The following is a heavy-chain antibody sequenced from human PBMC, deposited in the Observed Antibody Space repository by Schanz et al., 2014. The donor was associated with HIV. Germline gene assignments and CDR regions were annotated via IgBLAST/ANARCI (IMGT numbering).Heavy chain of an antibody. Sequence: QVHLEQSGAEVRKPGSSMKVSCKTSGGSFIDHAISWVRQAPGQGLEWMGGIIPMFGTVNYAQRFQGRVTISADESTSTAYMDLSGLRSEDTAVYYCARYLGGDDGDFYFDYWGQGTLVTVSS. CDR3: ARYLGGDDGDFYFDY. V-gene: IGHV1-69*01. CDR2: IIPMFGTV. D-gene: IGHD4-17*01. CDR1: GGSFIDHA. J-gene: IGHJ4*02.